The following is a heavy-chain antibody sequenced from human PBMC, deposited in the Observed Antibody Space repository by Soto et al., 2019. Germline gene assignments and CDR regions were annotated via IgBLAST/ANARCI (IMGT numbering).Heavy chain of an antibody. CDR3: ARGRRYSGYDDY. Sequence: ASETLSLTCAVSGGSISSSNWWSWVRQPPGKGLEWIGEIYHSGSTYYNPSLKSRVTISVDTSKNQFSLKLSSVTAADTAVYYCARGRRYSGYDDYWGQGTLVTVSS. V-gene: IGHV4-4*02. D-gene: IGHD5-12*01. J-gene: IGHJ4*02. CDR1: GGSISSSNW. CDR2: IYHSGST.